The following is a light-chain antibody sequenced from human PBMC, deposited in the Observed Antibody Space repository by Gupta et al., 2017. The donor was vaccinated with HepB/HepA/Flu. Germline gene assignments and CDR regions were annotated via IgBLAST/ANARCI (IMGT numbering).Light chain of an antibody. J-gene: IGLJ3*02. Sequence: QSALTQPASVSGSPGQSITISCTGPSSDVGGYNSVSWYQQYPGKAPKLLIYDVTARPSGISTRFSASESGNTASLTISGLQTEDEADYFCSSFTSTTTTLVLFGGGTKLTVL. V-gene: IGLV2-14*03. CDR1: SSDVGGYNS. CDR3: SSFTSTTTTLVL. CDR2: DVT.